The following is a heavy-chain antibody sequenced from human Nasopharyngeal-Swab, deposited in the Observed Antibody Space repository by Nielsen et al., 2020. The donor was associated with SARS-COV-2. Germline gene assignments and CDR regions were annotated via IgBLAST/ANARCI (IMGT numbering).Heavy chain of an antibody. Sequence: WIRQPPGKGLEWVSSISSSTSYIYYADSVKGRFTISRDNAKNSLYLQMNSLRAEGTAVYYCARVSGYSTSYDAFDIWGQGTMVTVSS. V-gene: IGHV3-21*01. CDR2: ISSSTSYI. J-gene: IGHJ3*02. CDR3: ARVSGYSTSYDAFDI. D-gene: IGHD6-6*01.